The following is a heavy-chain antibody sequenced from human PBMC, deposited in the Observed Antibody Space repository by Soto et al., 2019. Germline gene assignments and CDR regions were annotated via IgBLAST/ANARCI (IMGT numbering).Heavy chain of an antibody. CDR1: GFSISGYS. CDR3: AKGETSGFDY. V-gene: IGHV3-21*01. CDR2: ISSSGSYI. D-gene: IGHD2-15*01. Sequence: EVQLVESGGGLVTPGGSLRLSCAASGFSISGYSMNWVRQAPGKGLEWVSSISSSGSYIWYADSMKGRFTISRDNARNSLYLKMNRLRAEDTAVYYCAKGETSGFDYWGQGTLVTVSS. J-gene: IGHJ4*02.